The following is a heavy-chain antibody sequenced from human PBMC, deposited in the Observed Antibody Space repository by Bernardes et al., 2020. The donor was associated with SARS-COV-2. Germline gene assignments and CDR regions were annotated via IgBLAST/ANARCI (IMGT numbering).Heavy chain of an antibody. CDR2: ISGNGGST. CDR1: GFTFSSYA. Sequence: GGSLRLSCAASGFTFSSYAMTWVRQAPGKGLEWVSTISGNGGSTYYADSVKGRFFISRDYSRNTLYLQMNSLRAEDTAAYYCAKDRINDYVWGTYRHTPYFQDWGQGTLVTVSS. J-gene: IGHJ1*01. CDR3: AKDRINDYVWGTYRHTPYFQD. V-gene: IGHV3-23*01. D-gene: IGHD3-16*02.